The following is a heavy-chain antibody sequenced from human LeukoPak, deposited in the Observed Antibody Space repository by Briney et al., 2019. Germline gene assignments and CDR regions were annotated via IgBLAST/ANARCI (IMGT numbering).Heavy chain of an antibody. CDR1: GGSISSYY. CDR3: ARHRSRSYYGFLGYFDY. CDR2: IYYSGST. V-gene: IGHV4-39*01. Sequence: PSETLSLTCTVSGGSISSYYWGWIRQPPGKGLEWIGSIYYSGSTYYNPSLKSRVTISVDTSKNQFSLKLSSVTAADTAVYYCARHRSRSYYGFLGYFDYWGQGTLVTVSS. D-gene: IGHD3-10*01. J-gene: IGHJ4*02.